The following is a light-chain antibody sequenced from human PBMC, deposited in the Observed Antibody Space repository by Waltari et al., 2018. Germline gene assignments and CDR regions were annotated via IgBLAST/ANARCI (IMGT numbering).Light chain of an antibody. Sequence: QSALTQPASVSGSPGHSITIPRAGTSSDIGAYNYVSWFQQYPGKAPKLIIYEVNNRPSGVSDRFSGSKSGNTASLTISGLQAEDEAAYYCSSYTTSSTGVFGGGTRLTVL. CDR2: EVN. J-gene: IGLJ3*02. V-gene: IGLV2-14*01. CDR1: SSDIGAYNY. CDR3: SSYTTSSTGV.